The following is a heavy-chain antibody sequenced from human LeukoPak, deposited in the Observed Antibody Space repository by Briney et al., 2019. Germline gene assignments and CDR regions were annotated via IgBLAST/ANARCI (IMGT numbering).Heavy chain of an antibody. D-gene: IGHD6-13*01. CDR3: ARGVRAAEASIAAAGTENDY. J-gene: IGHJ4*02. V-gene: IGHV1-8*01. CDR2: MNPNSGNT. Sequence: GASVTVSCKASGYTFTSYDINWVRQAPGQGLEWMGWMNPNSGNTGYAQKFQGRVTMTRNTSISTAYMELSSLRSEDTAVYYCARGVRAAEASIAAAGTENDYWGQGTLVTVSS. CDR1: GYTFTSYD.